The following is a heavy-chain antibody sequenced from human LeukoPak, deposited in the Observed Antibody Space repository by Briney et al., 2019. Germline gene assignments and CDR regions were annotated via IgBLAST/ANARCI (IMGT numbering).Heavy chain of an antibody. CDR1: GGSFSGYY. J-gene: IGHJ6*03. CDR2: INHSGST. CDR3: VRGKGLYYDFWSDPYMDV. Sequence: SETLSLTCAVYGGSFSGYYWSWIRQPSGKGLEWIGEINHSGSTNYNPSLKSRVTISVDTSKNQFSLKLSSVTAADTAVYYCVRGKGLYYDFWSDPYMDVWGKGTTVTVSS. D-gene: IGHD3-3*01. V-gene: IGHV4-34*01.